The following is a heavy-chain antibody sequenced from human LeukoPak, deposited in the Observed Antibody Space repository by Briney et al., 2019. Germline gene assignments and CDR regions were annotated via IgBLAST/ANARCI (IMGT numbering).Heavy chain of an antibody. CDR3: ARSPTVTKRLVVESY. D-gene: IGHD4-17*01. J-gene: IGHJ4*02. V-gene: IGHV1-46*01. CDR1: GYTFTGYY. CDR2: INPSGGST. Sequence: GASVKVSCKASGYTFTGYYMHWVRQAPGQGLEWMGIINPSGGSTSYAQKFQGRVTMTRDTSTSTVYMELSSLRSEDTAVYYCARSPTVTKRLVVESYWGQGTLVTVSS.